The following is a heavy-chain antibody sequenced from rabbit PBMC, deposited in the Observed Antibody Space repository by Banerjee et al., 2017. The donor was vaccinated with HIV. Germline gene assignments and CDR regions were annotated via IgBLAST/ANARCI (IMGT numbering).Heavy chain of an antibody. V-gene: IGHV1S40*01. Sequence: GGTLTLTCTASGFSFRNKYVMCWVRQAPGKGLEWIACINTSSGSTVYATWAKGRFTISKASWTTVTLQMTSLTAADTASYFCARGAASGSGYYGMDLWGQGTLVTVS. J-gene: IGHJ6*01. CDR2: INTSSGST. D-gene: IGHD1-1*01. CDR3: ARGAASGSGYYGMDL. CDR1: GFSFRNKYV.